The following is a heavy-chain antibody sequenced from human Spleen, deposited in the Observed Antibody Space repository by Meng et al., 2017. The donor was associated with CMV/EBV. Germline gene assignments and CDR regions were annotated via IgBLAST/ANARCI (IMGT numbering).Heavy chain of an antibody. V-gene: IGHV4-34*01. J-gene: IGHJ5*02. D-gene: IGHD3-3*01. CDR1: GGSFSGYY. Sequence: TLSLTCAVYGGSFSGYYWSWIRQPPGEGLEWIGEINHSGSTNYNPSLKSRVTISVDTSKNQFSLKLSSVTAADTAVYYCARAIYGFDPWGQGTLVTVSS. CDR3: ARAIYGFDP. CDR2: INHSGST.